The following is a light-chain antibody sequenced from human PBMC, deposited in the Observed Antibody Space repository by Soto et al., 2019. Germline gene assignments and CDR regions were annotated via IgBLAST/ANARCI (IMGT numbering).Light chain of an antibody. V-gene: IGKV3-11*01. CDR2: DAS. CDR1: HDVSVS. CDR3: QQRVSWPYT. J-gene: IGKJ2*01. Sequence: EIVLTQSPDTLSLSPGEGATLSCRASHDVSVSLVWYRQRPGQSPRLLIHDASNRATGISARFSGIGSGTDFTLTIGRREPEESALYYCQQRVSWPYTSGQGTKVEIK.